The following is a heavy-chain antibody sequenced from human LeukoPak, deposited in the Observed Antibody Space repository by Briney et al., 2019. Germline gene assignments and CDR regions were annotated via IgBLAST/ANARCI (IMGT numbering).Heavy chain of an antibody. CDR3: AREPGQVGAFDI. CDR2: IYYSGST. J-gene: IGHJ3*02. Sequence: SETLSLTCTVSGGSISSYYWSWIRQPPGKGLEWVGYIYYSGSTNYNPSLKSRVTISVDTSKNQFSLKLSSVTAADTAVYYCAREPGQVGAFDIWGQGTMVTVSS. V-gene: IGHV4-59*01. CDR1: GGSISSYY.